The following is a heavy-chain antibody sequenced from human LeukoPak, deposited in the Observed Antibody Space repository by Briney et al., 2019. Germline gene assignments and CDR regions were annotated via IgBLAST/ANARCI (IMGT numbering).Heavy chain of an antibody. CDR1: GFTFSSYW. D-gene: IGHD2-8*02. CDR2: IKQDGSEK. V-gene: IGHV3-7*01. Sequence: PGGSLRLSCAASGFTFSSYWMSWVRQAPGKGLEWVANIKQDGSEKYYVDSVKGRFTISRDNAKKSLYLQMNSLRAEDTAVYYCVREGHFYWGYYFDYWGQGTLVTVSS. CDR3: VREGHFYWGYYFDY. J-gene: IGHJ4*02.